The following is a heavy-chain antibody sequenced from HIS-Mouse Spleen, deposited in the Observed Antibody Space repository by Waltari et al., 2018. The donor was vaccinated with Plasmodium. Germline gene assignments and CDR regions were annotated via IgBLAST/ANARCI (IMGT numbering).Heavy chain of an antibody. V-gene: IGHV3-13*01. CDR3: ARGRWNHAFDI. Sequence: EVQLVESGGGLVQPGGSLRLSCAASGFPFRSYDMHWVRQATGKGLEWVSAIGTVGDTYYPGSVKGRFTSSRENAKNSLYLQMNSLRAGDTAVYYCARGRWNHAFDIWGQGTMVTVSS. CDR1: GFPFRSYD. CDR2: IGTVGDT. J-gene: IGHJ3*02. D-gene: IGHD1-1*01.